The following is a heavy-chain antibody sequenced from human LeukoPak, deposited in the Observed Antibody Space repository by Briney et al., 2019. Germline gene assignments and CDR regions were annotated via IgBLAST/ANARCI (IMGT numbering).Heavy chain of an antibody. CDR3: AKGTYYDYSGSLDY. CDR1: EFTFSNYA. J-gene: IGHJ4*02. Sequence: GGSLRLSCAVSEFTFSNYAMSWVRQAPGKGLEWVSAISKSGDITYYADSVKGRFAISRDNSRNTLYVQMNSLRAEDTAVYYCAKGTYYDYSGSLDYWGQGTLVTVSS. D-gene: IGHD3-22*01. CDR2: ISKSGDIT. V-gene: IGHV3-23*01.